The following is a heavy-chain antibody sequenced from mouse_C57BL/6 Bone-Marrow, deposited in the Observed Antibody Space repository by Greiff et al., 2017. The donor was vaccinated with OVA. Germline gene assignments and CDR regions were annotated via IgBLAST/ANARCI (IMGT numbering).Heavy chain of an antibody. J-gene: IGHJ1*03. Sequence: EVQVVESEGGLVQPGSSMKLSCTASGFTFSDYYMAWVRQVPEKGLEWVANINYDGSSTYYLDSLKSRFIISRDNATNLLYLQLSSLKSEDTATYYCARDLWYFDVWGTGTTVTVSS. CDR3: ARDLWYFDV. CDR1: GFTFSDYY. V-gene: IGHV5-16*01. CDR2: INYDGSST.